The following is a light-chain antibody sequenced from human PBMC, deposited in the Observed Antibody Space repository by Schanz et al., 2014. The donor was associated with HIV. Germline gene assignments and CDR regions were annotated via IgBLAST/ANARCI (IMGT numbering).Light chain of an antibody. V-gene: IGLV1-40*01. CDR3: QSYDDSLSAVV. CDR2: GNG. CDR1: SSNIGAAFH. Sequence: QSVLTQPPSVSGAPGQGVTISCTGSSSNIGAAFHVHWYQQLPGTAPKLLISGNGGRPSGVPDRFSVSTSGTSASLVISDLRSEDEADYYCQSYDDSLSAVVFGGGTKLTVL. J-gene: IGLJ2*01.